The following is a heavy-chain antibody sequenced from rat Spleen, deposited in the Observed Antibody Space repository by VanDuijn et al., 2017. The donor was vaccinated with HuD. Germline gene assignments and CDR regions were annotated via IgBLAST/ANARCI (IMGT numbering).Heavy chain of an antibody. CDR2: ISTGGGST. J-gene: IGHJ3*01. D-gene: IGHD2-1*01. V-gene: IGHV5S13*01. CDR1: GFTFSNYD. CDR3: ARGRYPLGFFDY. Sequence: EVQLVESGGGLVQPGRSMKLSCAASGFTFSNYDMAWVRQAPTKGLEWVAYISTGGGSTYYRDSVKGRFTISRDNAKNTQYLQMDSLRSEDTATYYCARGRYPLGFFDYWGQGTLVTVSS.